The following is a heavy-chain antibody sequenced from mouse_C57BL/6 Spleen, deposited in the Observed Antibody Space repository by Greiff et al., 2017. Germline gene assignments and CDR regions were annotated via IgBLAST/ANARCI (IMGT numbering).Heavy chain of an antibody. D-gene: IGHD3-3*01. CDR3: ATFGDRFDY. CDR1: GYTFTSYT. V-gene: IGHV1-4*01. CDR2: INPSSGYT. Sequence: QVQLQQSGAELARPGASVKMSCKASGYTFTSYTMHWVKQRPGQGLEWIGYINPSSGYTKYNQKFKDKATLTADKSSSTAYMPLSSLTSEDSAVYYCATFGDRFDYWGQGTTLTVSS. J-gene: IGHJ2*01.